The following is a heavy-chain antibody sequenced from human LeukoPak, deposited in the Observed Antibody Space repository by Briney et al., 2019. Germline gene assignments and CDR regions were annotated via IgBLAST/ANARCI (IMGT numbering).Heavy chain of an antibody. CDR2: ISGKGNGT. CDR1: GFPFSTYA. V-gene: IGHV3-23*01. CDR3: VKRTMSAFDQ. J-gene: IGHJ4*02. Sequence: GGSLRLSYAASGFPFSTYAMNWVRQDPDKGLEWIAGISGKGNGTYYADSVKGRFTISRDNSKNTLFLQMISLRREDTATYWCVKRTMSAFDQWGQGILVIVSS.